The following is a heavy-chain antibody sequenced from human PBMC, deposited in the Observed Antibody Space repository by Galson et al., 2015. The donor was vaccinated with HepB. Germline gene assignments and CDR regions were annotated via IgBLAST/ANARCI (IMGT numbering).Heavy chain of an antibody. CDR1: GFTFSSYA. CDR2: ISGSGGST. V-gene: IGHV3-23*01. Sequence: SLRLSCAASGFTFSSYAMSWVRQAPGKGLEWVSAISGSGGSTYYADSVKGRFTISRDNSKNTLYLQMNSLRAEDTAVYYCAKDILAVVVVGGFDYWGQGTLVTASS. D-gene: IGHD3-22*01. J-gene: IGHJ4*02. CDR3: AKDILAVVVVGGFDY.